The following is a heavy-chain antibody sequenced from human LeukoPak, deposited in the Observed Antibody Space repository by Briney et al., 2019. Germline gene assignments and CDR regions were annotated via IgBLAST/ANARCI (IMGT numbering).Heavy chain of an antibody. D-gene: IGHD4-17*01. CDR2: ISSSGSTI. J-gene: IGHJ4*02. CDR3: ARVSGTVTLPLDY. Sequence: GGSLRLSCAASGFTFSSYEMNWVRQAPGKGLERVSYISSSGSTIYYADSVKGRFTISRDNAKNSLYLQMNSLRAEDTAVYYCARVSGTVTLPLDYWGQGTLVTVSS. CDR1: GFTFSSYE. V-gene: IGHV3-48*03.